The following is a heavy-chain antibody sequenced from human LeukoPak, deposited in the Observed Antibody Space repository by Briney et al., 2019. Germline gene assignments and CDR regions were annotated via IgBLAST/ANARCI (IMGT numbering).Heavy chain of an antibody. V-gene: IGHV3-74*01. CDR2: INSDGSST. Sequence: PGGSLRLSCAASGFTFSSYWMHWVRQAPGKGLVWVSRINSDGSSTTYADFVRGRFTISRDNAKNTLYLQMNSLRVEDTAVYYCARETGIAAAGTGYYYYYMDVWGKGTTVTVS. CDR3: ARETGIAAAGTGYYYYYMDV. D-gene: IGHD6-13*01. J-gene: IGHJ6*03. CDR1: GFTFSSYW.